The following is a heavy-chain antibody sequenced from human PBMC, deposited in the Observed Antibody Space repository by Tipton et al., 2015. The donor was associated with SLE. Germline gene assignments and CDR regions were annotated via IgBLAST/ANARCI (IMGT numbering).Heavy chain of an antibody. CDR3: ARSPTSDYYYYYMDV. Sequence: TLSLTCAVSGYSISSGYYWGWIRQPPGKGLEWIGSIYHSGSTYYNPSLKSRVTISVDTSKNQFSLKLSSVTAADTAVYYCARSPTSDYYYYYMDVWGKGTTVTVSS. J-gene: IGHJ6*03. CDR1: GYSISSGYY. V-gene: IGHV4-38-2*01. CDR2: IYHSGST. D-gene: IGHD3-16*01.